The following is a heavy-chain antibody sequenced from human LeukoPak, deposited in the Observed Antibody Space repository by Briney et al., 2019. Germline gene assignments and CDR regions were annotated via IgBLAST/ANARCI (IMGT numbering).Heavy chain of an antibody. D-gene: IGHD3-22*01. CDR1: GFTFNSYG. J-gene: IGHJ6*03. Sequence: GGSLRLSCAASGFTFNSYGIHWVRQAPGKGLEWVAFIRFDGSNNYYADSVKGRFTTSRDNSKNTLYLQMNSLRAEDTAVYCCAKDGGGYYPYYYYYMDVWGKGTTVTISS. CDR3: AKDGGGYYPYYYYYMDV. CDR2: IRFDGSNN. V-gene: IGHV3-30*02.